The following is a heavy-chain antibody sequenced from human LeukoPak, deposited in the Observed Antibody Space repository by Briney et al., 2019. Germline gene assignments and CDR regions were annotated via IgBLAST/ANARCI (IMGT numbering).Heavy chain of an antibody. CDR2: IYHSGST. J-gene: IGHJ6*03. CDR3: ASPGNHYHYMDV. D-gene: IGHD1-14*01. V-gene: IGHV4-38-2*02. CDR1: GYSISSGYY. Sequence: KPSETLSLTCTVSGYSISSGYYWGWIRQPPGKGLEWIGSIYHSGSTYYNPSLKSRVTISVDTSKNQFSLKLTSVTAADTAVYYCASPGNHYHYMDVWGKGTTVTVSS.